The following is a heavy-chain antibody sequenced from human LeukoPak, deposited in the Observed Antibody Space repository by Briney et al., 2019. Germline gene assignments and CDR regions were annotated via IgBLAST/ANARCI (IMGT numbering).Heavy chain of an antibody. CDR3: ARPNSWFGGISDY. D-gene: IGHD3-10*01. CDR2: IYYSGST. Sequence: SETLSLTCTVSGASISSSSYYWGWIRQPPGKGLEWIGSIYYSGSTYYNPSLKSRVTISVDTSKNQFSLRLSSVTAADTAVYYCARPNSWFGGISDYWGQGTLVTVSS. J-gene: IGHJ4*02. V-gene: IGHV4-39*01. CDR1: GASISSSSYY.